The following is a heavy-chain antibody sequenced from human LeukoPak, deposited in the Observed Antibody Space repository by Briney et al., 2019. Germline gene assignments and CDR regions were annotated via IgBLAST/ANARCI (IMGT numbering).Heavy chain of an antibody. CDR1: GFTFSSYV. Sequence: PGRSLRLSCAASGFTFSSYVMHWVRQAPGKGLEWVAVIWYDGSNKYYADSVKGRFTISRDNSKNTLYLQMNSLRAEDTAVYYCARNYYDSSGYVSGYYFDYWGQGTLVTVSS. J-gene: IGHJ4*02. CDR2: IWYDGSNK. CDR3: ARNYYDSSGYVSGYYFDY. V-gene: IGHV3-33*01. D-gene: IGHD3-22*01.